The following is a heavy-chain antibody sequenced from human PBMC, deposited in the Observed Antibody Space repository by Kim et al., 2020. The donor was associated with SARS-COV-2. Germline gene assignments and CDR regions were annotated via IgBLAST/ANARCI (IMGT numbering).Heavy chain of an antibody. V-gene: IGHV3-30*07. CDR3: ARSSSPLNGYFYYYMDV. D-gene: IGHD6-6*01. Sequence: VKGRFTISRDNSKNTLYLQMNSLRAEDTAVYYCARSSSPLNGYFYYYMDVWGKGTTVTVSS. J-gene: IGHJ6*03.